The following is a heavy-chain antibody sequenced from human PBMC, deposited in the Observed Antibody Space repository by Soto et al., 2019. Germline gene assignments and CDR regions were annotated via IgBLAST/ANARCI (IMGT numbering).Heavy chain of an antibody. J-gene: IGHJ3*02. Sequence: GSLRLSCAASGCTFSGSAMHWVRQASGKGLEWVGRIRSKVNSYATAYAASVKGRFTISRDDSKNTAYLQMNSLKTEDTAVYYCTKTGDLAAFDIWGQGTMVTVSS. V-gene: IGHV3-73*01. CDR3: TKTGDLAAFDI. CDR1: GCTFSGSA. CDR2: IRSKVNSYAT. D-gene: IGHD7-27*01.